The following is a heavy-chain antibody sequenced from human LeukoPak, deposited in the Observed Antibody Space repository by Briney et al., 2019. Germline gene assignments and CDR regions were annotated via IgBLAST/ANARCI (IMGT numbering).Heavy chain of an antibody. CDR2: ISSSSGTI. V-gene: IGHV3-48*04. D-gene: IGHD3-10*01. CDR3: ARDDGSGVDY. Sequence: GGSLRLSCAASGFTFRNYAMSWVRQAPGKGLEWVSYISSSSGTIYYADSVKGRFTISRDNAKNSLYLQMNSLRAEDTAVYYCARDDGSGVDYWGQGTLVTVSS. CDR1: GFTFRNYA. J-gene: IGHJ4*02.